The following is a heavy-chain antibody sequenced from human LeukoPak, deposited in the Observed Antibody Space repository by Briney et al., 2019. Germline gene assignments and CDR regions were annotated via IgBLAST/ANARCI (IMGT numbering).Heavy chain of an antibody. V-gene: IGHV4-59*11. CDR1: GGSINDHA. CDR2: VYYTGSS. Sequence: SETLSLTCTVSGGSINDHAWCWIRQPPGRGLEWIGCVYYTGSSEYNASLKSRLTISTDTSNNQLSLKVTSVTAADAAIYSCARLSRIATAGAYSYHSLDIWGQGTTDTVSS. CDR3: ARLSRIATAGAYSYHSLDI. D-gene: IGHD6-13*01. J-gene: IGHJ6*02.